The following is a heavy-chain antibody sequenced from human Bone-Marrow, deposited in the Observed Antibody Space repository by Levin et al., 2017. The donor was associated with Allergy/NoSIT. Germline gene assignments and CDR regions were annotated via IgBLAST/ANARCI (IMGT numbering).Heavy chain of an antibody. CDR1: GFTFTTYG. CDR2: ILNDGSFE. V-gene: IGHV3-30*03. D-gene: IGHD2-2*01. CDR3: ARDSSRAQFDF. J-gene: IGHJ4*02. Sequence: LSLTCAASGFTFTTYGMLWVRQAPGKGLEWVAGILNDGSFEYYADSVKGRFTISRDNSKNTMYLQVNNLRAEDTAVYYCARDSSRAQFDFWGQGTLVTVSS.